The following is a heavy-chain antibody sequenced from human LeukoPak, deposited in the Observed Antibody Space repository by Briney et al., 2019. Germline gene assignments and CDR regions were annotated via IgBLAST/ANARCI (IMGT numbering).Heavy chain of an antibody. Sequence: GGSLRLSCAASGFTFSSYAMSWVRQAPGKGLEWVSAISGSGGSTYYADSVKGRFTISRDNSKNTLYLQMNSLRAEDTAVYYCAKGRYCSGGSCYFPYYYYGMDVWGQGTTVTVSS. D-gene: IGHD2-15*01. CDR2: ISGSGGST. J-gene: IGHJ6*02. V-gene: IGHV3-23*01. CDR1: GFTFSSYA. CDR3: AKGRYCSGGSCYFPYYYYGMDV.